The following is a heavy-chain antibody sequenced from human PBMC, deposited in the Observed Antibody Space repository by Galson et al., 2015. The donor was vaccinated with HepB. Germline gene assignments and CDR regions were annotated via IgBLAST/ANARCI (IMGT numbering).Heavy chain of an antibody. D-gene: IGHD3-22*01. J-gene: IGHJ6*02. V-gene: IGHV3-33*01. CDR3: AREGPQYDSSGIYGMDV. CDR2: IWYDGSNK. CDR1: GFTFSSDG. Sequence: SLRLSCAASGFTFSSDGMHWVRQAPGKGLEWVAVIWYDGSNKYYADSVKGRFTISRDNSKNTLYLQMNSLRAEDTAVYYCAREGPQYDSSGIYGMDVWGQGTTVTVSS.